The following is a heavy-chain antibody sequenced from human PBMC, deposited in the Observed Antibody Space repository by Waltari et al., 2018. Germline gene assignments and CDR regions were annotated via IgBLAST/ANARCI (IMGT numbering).Heavy chain of an antibody. CDR1: GGSISSSSYY. V-gene: IGHV4-39*07. CDR3: ARDGKQLVPSDY. Sequence: QLQLQESGPGLVKPSETLSLTCTVSGGSISSSSYYWGWIRQPPGKGLEWIGSIYYSGSTYYNPALKSRVTISVDTSKNQFSLKLSSVTAADTAVYYCARDGKQLVPSDYWGQGTLVTVSS. D-gene: IGHD6-6*01. J-gene: IGHJ4*02. CDR2: IYYSGST.